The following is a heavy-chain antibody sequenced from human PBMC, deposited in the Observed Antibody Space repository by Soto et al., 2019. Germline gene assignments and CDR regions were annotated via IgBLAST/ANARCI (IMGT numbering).Heavy chain of an antibody. CDR2: ISGSGGTT. CDR3: ARLGRYSRNEDY. D-gene: IGHD6-13*01. Sequence: GGSLRLSCAASGLTFSSFAMNWVRQAPGKGLEWVSVISGSGGTTYYADSVKGRFTISRDNSKNTLYLQMNSLRAEDTAVYYCARLGRYSRNEDYWGQGTLVTVSS. CDR1: GLTFSSFA. V-gene: IGHV3-23*01. J-gene: IGHJ4*02.